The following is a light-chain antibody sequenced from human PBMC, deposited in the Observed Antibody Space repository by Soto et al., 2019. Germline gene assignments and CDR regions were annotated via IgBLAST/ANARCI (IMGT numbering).Light chain of an antibody. CDR1: QSVGNN. Sequence: EIVMTQSPATLSVSAGERSTLFCRAIQSVGNNLAWYQQKPGQAPRLLIYAASTRVTGIPARFSGSGSGTEFTLTISSLQSEDFAVYYCQQYNNWPLTFGQGTKVDIK. V-gene: IGKV3-15*01. CDR3: QQYNNWPLT. CDR2: AAS. J-gene: IGKJ1*01.